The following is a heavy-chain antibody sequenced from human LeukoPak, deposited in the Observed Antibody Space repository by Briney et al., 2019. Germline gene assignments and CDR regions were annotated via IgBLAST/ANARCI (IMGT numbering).Heavy chain of an antibody. V-gene: IGHV5-51*01. Sequence: PGESLKISCKGSGYSFTSYWIGWVRQMPGKGLEWMGIIYPGDSDTRYSPSFQGQVTISADKSISTADLQGSSLKASATAMYYWARSLGTVGATKWGQGTLVTVSS. CDR3: ARSLGTVGATK. D-gene: IGHD1-26*01. CDR2: IYPGDSDT. CDR1: GYSFTSYW. J-gene: IGHJ4*02.